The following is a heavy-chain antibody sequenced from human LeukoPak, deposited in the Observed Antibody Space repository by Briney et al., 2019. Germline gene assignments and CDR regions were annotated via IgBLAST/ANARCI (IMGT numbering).Heavy chain of an antibody. Sequence: GASVKVSCKASGYTFTGYYMHWVRQAPGQGLEWMGWINPNSGGTNYAQKFQGRVTMTRDTSISTAYMELSRLRSDDTAVYYCASLPPLHYYDSSGYYSSGYYGMDVWGQGTTVTVSS. CDR2: INPNSGGT. CDR3: ASLPPLHYYDSSGYYSSGYYGMDV. CDR1: GYTFTGYY. D-gene: IGHD3-22*01. J-gene: IGHJ6*02. V-gene: IGHV1-2*02.